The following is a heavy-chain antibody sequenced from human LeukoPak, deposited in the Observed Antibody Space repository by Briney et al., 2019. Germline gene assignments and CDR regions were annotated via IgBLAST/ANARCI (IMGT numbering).Heavy chain of an antibody. J-gene: IGHJ4*02. D-gene: IGHD1-26*01. Sequence: HPGGSLRLSCAASGFTLSSYGMSWVRQAPGQGLKWVSAISGSGGSPYHADSVKGRFTISRDNSKNTLYLQMNSLRAEDTAVYYCAKLGKSGSSYYFDYWGQGTLVTVSS. V-gene: IGHV3-23*01. CDR2: ISGSGGSP. CDR1: GFTLSSYG. CDR3: AKLGKSGSSYYFDY.